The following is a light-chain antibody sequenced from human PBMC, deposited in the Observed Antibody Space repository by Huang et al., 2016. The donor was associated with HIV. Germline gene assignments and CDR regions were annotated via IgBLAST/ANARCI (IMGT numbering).Light chain of an antibody. V-gene: IGKV3-15*01. CDR1: QRGDNN. Sequence: EIVMTQSPAALSVSPGDRATLSCRASQRGDNNLAWYQYRSGQAPRLLIYGAFIRATGIPARFSGSGSGTEFTLTIDSLQSEDFAVYYCQQYNDWPPWTFGQGTKVEIK. CDR2: GAF. J-gene: IGKJ1*01. CDR3: QQYNDWPPWT.